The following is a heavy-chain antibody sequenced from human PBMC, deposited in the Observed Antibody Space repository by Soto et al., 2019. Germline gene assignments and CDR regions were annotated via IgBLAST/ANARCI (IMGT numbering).Heavy chain of an antibody. J-gene: IGHJ4*02. D-gene: IGHD5-12*01. CDR3: AREGSYSAYNFAHGIQLWSFDC. CDR1: GGSINTFY. V-gene: IGHV4-4*07. Sequence: SETLSLTCTVSGGSINTFYWSWVRQPAGKGLEWIGRIFSSGSTSFNPSLGSRVAMSVDTSKNHFSLNLSSVTAADMAVYYCAREGSYSAYNFAHGIQLWSFDCWGQGALVT. CDR2: IFSSGST.